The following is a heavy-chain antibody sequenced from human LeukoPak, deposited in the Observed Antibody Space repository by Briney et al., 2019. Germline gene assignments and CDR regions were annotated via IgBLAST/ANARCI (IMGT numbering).Heavy chain of an antibody. CDR1: GYTLTELS. V-gene: IGHV1-24*01. J-gene: IGHJ5*02. CDR2: FDPEDGET. D-gene: IGHD3-22*01. CDR3: ARDGVSYYESSGYWGNWFDP. Sequence: GASVKVSCKVSGYTLTELSMHWVRQAPGKGLEWMGGFDPEDGETIYAQKFQGRVTMTEDTSTDTAYMELSSLRSEDTAVYYCARDGVSYYESSGYWGNWFDPWGQGTLVTVSS.